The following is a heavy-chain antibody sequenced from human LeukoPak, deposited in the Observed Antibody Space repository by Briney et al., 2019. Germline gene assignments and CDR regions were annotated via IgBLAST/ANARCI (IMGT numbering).Heavy chain of an antibody. J-gene: IGHJ4*02. CDR2: IYPGDSDT. CDR3: ARREIPSSGWDF. D-gene: IGHD6-19*01. V-gene: IGHV5-51*01. CDR1: GYRFTSYW. Sequence: GESLKISCKGFGYRFTSYWIGWVRQMPGKGLEWMAIIYPGDSDTRYSPSFQGQVTISADKSTNTAFLQWSSLQASDTAIYYCARREIPSSGWDFWGQGTLVTVSS.